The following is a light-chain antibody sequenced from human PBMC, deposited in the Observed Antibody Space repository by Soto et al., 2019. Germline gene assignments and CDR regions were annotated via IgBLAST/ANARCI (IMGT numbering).Light chain of an antibody. CDR1: RSVSSY. CDR2: DAS. Sequence: EIVLTQSPATLSLSPGGSATLSCRATRSVSSYLAWYQQKPGQAPRLLIYDASSRPTDIPARFSGSGSGTEFTLTISSLEPEDFALYYCQQRSNWPITFGQGTRLEIK. J-gene: IGKJ5*01. V-gene: IGKV3-11*01. CDR3: QQRSNWPIT.